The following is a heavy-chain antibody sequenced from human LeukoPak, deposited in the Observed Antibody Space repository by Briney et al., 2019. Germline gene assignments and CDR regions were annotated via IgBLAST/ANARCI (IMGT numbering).Heavy chain of an antibody. CDR1: GGSISSSSYY. Sequence: SETLSLTYTVSGGSISSSSYYWGWIRQPPGKGLEWIGSIYYSGSTYYNPSLKSRVTISVDTSKNQFSLKLSSVTAADTAVYYCARQPTYDTGFDPWGQGTLVTVSS. J-gene: IGHJ5*02. V-gene: IGHV4-39*01. CDR3: ARQPTYDTGFDP. D-gene: IGHD3-22*01. CDR2: IYYSGST.